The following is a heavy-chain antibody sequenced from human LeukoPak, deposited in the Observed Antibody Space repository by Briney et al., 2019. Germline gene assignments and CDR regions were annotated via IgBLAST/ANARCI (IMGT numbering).Heavy chain of an antibody. CDR1: GFTFKNYW. CDR3: ARDSGWGTGFDD. J-gene: IGHJ4*02. Sequence: GGSLRLSCAASGFTFKNYWMHWVRQAPGRGLVWVSRINSDGSSTNYADSVKGRFTISRDNAKNTLYLQMNSLRAEDTAVYYCARDSGWGTGFDDWGQGTLVTVSS. V-gene: IGHV3-74*01. D-gene: IGHD6-19*01. CDR2: INSDGSST.